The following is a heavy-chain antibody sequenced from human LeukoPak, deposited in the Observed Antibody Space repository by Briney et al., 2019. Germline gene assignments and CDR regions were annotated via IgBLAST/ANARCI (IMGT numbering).Heavy chain of an antibody. J-gene: IGHJ4*02. D-gene: IGHD6-13*01. V-gene: IGHV3-74*01. CDR1: GFSFSGHW. CDR3: ARGPSSNWSGLDF. CDR2: ISPTGSTT. Sequence: GGSLRLSCAASGFSFSGHWMHWARQLPGKGLVWVSRISPTGSTTSYADSVKGRFTVSRDNAKNTLYLQVNNLRAEDAAVYYCARGPSSNWSGLDFWGQGTLLTVSS.